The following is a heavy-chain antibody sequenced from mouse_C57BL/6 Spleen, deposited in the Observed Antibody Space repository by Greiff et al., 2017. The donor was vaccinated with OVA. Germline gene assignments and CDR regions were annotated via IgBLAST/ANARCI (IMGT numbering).Heavy chain of an antibody. CDR3: ARENYLIYYYGSNAMDY. D-gene: IGHD1-1*01. J-gene: IGHJ4*01. V-gene: IGHV1-81*01. Sequence: VKLVESGAELARPGASVKLSCKASGYTFTSYGISWVKQRTGQGLEWIGEIYPRSGNTYYNEKFKGKATLTADKSSSTAYMELRSLTSEDSAVYFCARENYLIYYYGSNAMDYWGQGTSVTVSS. CDR1: GYTFTSYG. CDR2: IYPRSGNT.